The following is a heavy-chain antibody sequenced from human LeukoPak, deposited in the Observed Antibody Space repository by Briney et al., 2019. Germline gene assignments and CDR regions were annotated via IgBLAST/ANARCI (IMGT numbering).Heavy chain of an antibody. CDR1: GFPFGSYM. CDR2: ISCNGGSK. D-gene: IGHD2-15*01. Sequence: GGSLRLFCAASGFPFGSYMMTWVRQAPGRGLEWVSTISCNGGSKYYADSVEGRFNICRDNYKHTLYLQMNSLRGEDTAVYYCARFCSGASCYSGVAYWGQGPLV. J-gene: IGHJ4*02. CDR3: ARFCSGASCYSGVAY. V-gene: IGHV3-23*01.